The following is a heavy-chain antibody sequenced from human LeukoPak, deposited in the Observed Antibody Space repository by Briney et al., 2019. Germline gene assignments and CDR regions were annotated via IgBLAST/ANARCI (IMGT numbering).Heavy chain of an antibody. CDR2: MNPNSGNT. J-gene: IGHJ6*03. V-gene: IGHV1-8*03. CDR1: GYTFTSYD. CDR3: ARVYGQLGYYYMDV. D-gene: IGHD6-13*01. Sequence: ASVKVSCKASGYTFTSYDINWVRQATGQGLEWMGWMNPNSGNTGYAQKFQGRVTITRNTSISTAYMELSSLRSEDTAVYYCARVYGQLGYYYMDVWGKGTTVTVSS.